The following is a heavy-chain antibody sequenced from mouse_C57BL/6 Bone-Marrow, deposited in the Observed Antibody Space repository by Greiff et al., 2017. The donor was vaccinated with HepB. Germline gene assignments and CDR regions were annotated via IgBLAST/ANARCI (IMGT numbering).Heavy chain of an antibody. D-gene: IGHD2-4*01. V-gene: IGHV1-59*01. Sequence: QVQLKQPGAELVRPGTSVKLSCKASGYTFTSYWMHWVKQRPGQGLEWIGVIDPSDSYTNYNQKFKGKATLTVDTSSSTAYMQLSSLTSEDSAVYYCARSRHYDYDGSHYYAMDYWGQGTSVTVSS. CDR2: IDPSDSYT. CDR1: GYTFTSYW. CDR3: ARSRHYDYDGSHYYAMDY. J-gene: IGHJ4*01.